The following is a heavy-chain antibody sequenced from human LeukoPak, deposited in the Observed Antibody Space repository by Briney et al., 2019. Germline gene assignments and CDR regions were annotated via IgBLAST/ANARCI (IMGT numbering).Heavy chain of an antibody. CDR1: GYTLTELS. D-gene: IGHD1-26*01. Sequence: ASVKVSCKVSGYTLTELSMHWVRQAPGKGLEWMGGFDPEDGETIYAQKFQGRVTMTEDTSTDTAYMELSSLRSEDTTVYYCATTPRKWELLDYWGQGTLVTVSS. CDR3: ATTPRKWELLDY. CDR2: FDPEDGET. J-gene: IGHJ4*02. V-gene: IGHV1-24*01.